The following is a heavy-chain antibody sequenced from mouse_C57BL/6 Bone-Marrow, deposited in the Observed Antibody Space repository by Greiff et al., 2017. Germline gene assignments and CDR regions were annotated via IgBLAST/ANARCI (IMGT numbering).Heavy chain of an antibody. CDR3: ARIGCPYYYGSSWFAY. Sequence: QVTLKESGPGILQPSQTLSLTCSFSGFSLSTFGMGVGWIRQPSGKGLEWLAPIWWAVDKYYNPALQSRLTLSKDTSKNQVFLKIANVDNADTATYYCARIGCPYYYGSSWFAYWGQGTLVTVSA. J-gene: IGHJ3*01. CDR1: GFSLSTFGMG. V-gene: IGHV8-8*01. CDR2: IWWAVDK. D-gene: IGHD1-1*01.